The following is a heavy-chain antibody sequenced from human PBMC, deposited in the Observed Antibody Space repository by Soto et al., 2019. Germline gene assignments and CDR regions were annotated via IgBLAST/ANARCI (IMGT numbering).Heavy chain of an antibody. Sequence: GGSLRLSCAASGFAFSTYGMHWVRQAPGKGLEWVALISYDGGDFYYADSVKGRFTISRDNSKHTLSLQMDSLRVEYTAVYYCAKDFGAWSDSWGQGTLATVSS. CDR3: AKDFGAWSDS. CDR2: ISYDGGDF. D-gene: IGHD3-10*01. V-gene: IGHV3-30*18. J-gene: IGHJ5*01. CDR1: GFAFSTYG.